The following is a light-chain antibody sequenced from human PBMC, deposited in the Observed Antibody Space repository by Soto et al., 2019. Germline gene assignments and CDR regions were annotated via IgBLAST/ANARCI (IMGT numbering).Light chain of an antibody. J-gene: IGKJ5*01. CDR3: QQSYIIPPIT. CDR1: QSISSY. Sequence: DIQMTQSPSSLSASVGDRVTITCRASQSISSYLNWYQQKPGTAPKLLIYGASSLQSGVPSRFSGSGSGADFTLTISSLQPEDFATYYCQQSYIIPPITFGQGTRLEIK. V-gene: IGKV1-39*01. CDR2: GAS.